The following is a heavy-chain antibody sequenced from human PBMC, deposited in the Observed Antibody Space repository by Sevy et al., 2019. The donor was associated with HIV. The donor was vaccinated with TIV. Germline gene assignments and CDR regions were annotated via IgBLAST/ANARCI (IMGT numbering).Heavy chain of an antibody. J-gene: IGHJ4*02. Sequence: GGSLRLSCAASGFSFSGYGMHWVRQAPGKGLEWVAVIWYDGSNKEYADSVKGRFTISRDNSKNTLYLQMNSLRAEDTAVYYSARESIAVAGIGYYFKYWGQGTLVTVSS. CDR1: GFSFSGYG. D-gene: IGHD6-19*01. V-gene: IGHV3-33*01. CDR2: IWYDGSNK. CDR3: ARESIAVAGIGYYFKY.